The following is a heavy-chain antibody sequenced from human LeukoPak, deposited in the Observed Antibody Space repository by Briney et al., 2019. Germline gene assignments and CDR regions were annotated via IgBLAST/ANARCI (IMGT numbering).Heavy chain of an antibody. CDR3: ARQSISGSSLSYFDY. J-gene: IGHJ4*02. CDR2: IYDSGST. V-gene: IGHV4-59*01. CDR1: GGSISSYY. Sequence: SETLSLTCTDSGGSISSYYRSWIRQPPGKGLEWIGNIYDSGSTNYNPSLKSRVTISVDTSKNQCSLKLSSVTAADTAVYYCARQSISGSSLSYFDYWGQGTLVNVSS. D-gene: IGHD3-22*01.